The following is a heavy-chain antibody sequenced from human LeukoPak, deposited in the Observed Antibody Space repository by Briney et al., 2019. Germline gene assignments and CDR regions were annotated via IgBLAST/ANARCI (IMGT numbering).Heavy chain of an antibody. CDR1: GFTFSSYA. CDR2: ISGSGGST. J-gene: IGHJ4*02. D-gene: IGHD2-21*02. Sequence: GGSLRLSCAASGFTFSSYAMSWVRQAPGKGLEWVSAISGSGGSTYYADSVKGRFTISRDNSKNTLYLQMNSLRAEDTAVYYCARLYCGGDCYSLSFDYWGQGTLVTVSS. V-gene: IGHV3-23*01. CDR3: ARLYCGGDCYSLSFDY.